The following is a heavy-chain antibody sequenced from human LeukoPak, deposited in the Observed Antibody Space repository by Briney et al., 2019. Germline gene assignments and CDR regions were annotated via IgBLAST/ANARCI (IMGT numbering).Heavy chain of an antibody. J-gene: IGHJ4*02. CDR3: ARDLVMAYGDYLRSDY. D-gene: IGHD4-17*01. Sequence: GSSVKVSCKASGGTFSSYAISWVRQAPGQGLEWMGRIIPISGTANYAQKFQGRVTITTDESTSTAYMELSSLRSEDTAVYYCARDLVMAYGDYLRSDYWGQGTLVTVSS. CDR1: GGTFSSYA. CDR2: IIPISGTA. V-gene: IGHV1-69*05.